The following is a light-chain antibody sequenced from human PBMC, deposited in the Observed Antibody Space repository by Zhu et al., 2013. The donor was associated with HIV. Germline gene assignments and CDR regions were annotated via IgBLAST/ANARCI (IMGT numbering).Light chain of an antibody. CDR3: QQYYSPPLT. CDR1: QSILYSSNKKNY. V-gene: IGKV4-1*01. J-gene: IGKJ4*01. Sequence: DIVMTQSPDSLAVSLGERATINCKSSQSILYSSNKKNYLAWYQQKPGRPPKLLIYWASTRESGVPGRFSGSGSGTDFTLSISSLQAEDVAVYYCQQYYSPPLTFGGGTQGGDQT. CDR2: WAS.